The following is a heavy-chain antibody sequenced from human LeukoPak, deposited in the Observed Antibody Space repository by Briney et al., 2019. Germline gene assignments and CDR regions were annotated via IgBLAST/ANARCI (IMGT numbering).Heavy chain of an antibody. CDR1: GFTFSSYS. Sequence: GGSLRLSCAASGFTFSSYSMNWVRQAPGKGLEWVSYISSSSSTIYYADSVKGRFTISRDNAKNSLYLQMNSLRAEDTAVYYWARDPYDYVWGSYRPDRGWGQGTLVTVSS. J-gene: IGHJ4*02. CDR3: ARDPYDYVWGSYRPDRG. V-gene: IGHV3-48*01. D-gene: IGHD3-16*02. CDR2: ISSSSSTI.